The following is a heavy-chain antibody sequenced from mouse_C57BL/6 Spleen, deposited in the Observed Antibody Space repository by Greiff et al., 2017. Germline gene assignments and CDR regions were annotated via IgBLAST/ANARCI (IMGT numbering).Heavy chain of an antibody. CDR1: GFTFSDYG. J-gene: IGHJ4*01. Sequence: EVMLVESGGGLVKPGGSLKLSCAASGFTFSDYGMHWVRQAPEKGLEWVAYISTGSSTIYYADTVKGRFTISRDNATNTLFLQMTSLRSEDTAMYYCAWEGNYRYYYAMDYWGQGTLVTVSS. D-gene: IGHD2-1*01. CDR3: AWEGNYRYYYAMDY. CDR2: ISTGSSTI. V-gene: IGHV5-17*01.